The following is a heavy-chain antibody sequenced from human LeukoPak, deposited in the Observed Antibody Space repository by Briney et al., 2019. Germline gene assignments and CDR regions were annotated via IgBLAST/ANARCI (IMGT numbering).Heavy chain of an antibody. Sequence: SETLSLTCAVSGYSISSGYYWGWIRQPPGKGLEWIGSIYHSGSTYYNPSLKSRVTISVDTSKNQFSLKLSSVTAADTAVYHCARQDLGTNMGSIGRYYYYYYYYMDVWGKGTTVTVSS. J-gene: IGHJ6*03. CDR1: GYSISSGYY. D-gene: IGHD3-10*01. CDR2: IYHSGST. CDR3: ARQDLGTNMGSIGRYYYYYYYYMDV. V-gene: IGHV4-38-2*01.